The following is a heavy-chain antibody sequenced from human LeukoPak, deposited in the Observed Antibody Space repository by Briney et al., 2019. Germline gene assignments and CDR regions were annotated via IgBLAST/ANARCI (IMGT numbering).Heavy chain of an antibody. CDR1: GFTFRSYE. V-gene: IGHV3-48*03. Sequence: GGSLRLSCAAPGFTFRSYERNGVGQAPGKGLGWVSYISSSGSTIYYADSVKCRFTISRDNAKNSLYLQMNSLRAEDTAVYYCASLHQQTHGAFDICGQGTMVTVSS. CDR2: ISSSGSTI. D-gene: IGHD2-2*01. J-gene: IGHJ3*02. CDR3: ASLHQQTHGAFDI.